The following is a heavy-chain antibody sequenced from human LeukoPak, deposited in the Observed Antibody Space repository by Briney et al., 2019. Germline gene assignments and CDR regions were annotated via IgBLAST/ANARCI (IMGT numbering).Heavy chain of an antibody. Sequence: WASVKVSCKASGYTFTNYGISWLRQAPAQGLEWMAWISAYNGNTNYAPRLQRRVTMTTDASTSPAYMDLTKLRSDDTAVYYCVRALGAGRVDYWGQGSLVSVPS. J-gene: IGHJ4*02. V-gene: IGHV1-18*04. CDR2: ISAYNGNT. CDR1: GYTFTNYG. CDR3: VRALGAGRVDY. D-gene: IGHD6-13*01.